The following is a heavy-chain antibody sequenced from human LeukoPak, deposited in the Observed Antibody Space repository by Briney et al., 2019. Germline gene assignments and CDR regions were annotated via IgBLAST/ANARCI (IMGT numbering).Heavy chain of an antibody. D-gene: IGHD5-18*01. CDR3: ARSAWDTAMFYFDY. CDR1: GYTITSYG. J-gene: IGHJ4*02. CDR2: ISAYNGNT. V-gene: IGHV1-18*01. Sequence: ASVKVSCKASGYTITSYGISWVRQAPGQGLEWMGWISAYNGNTNYAQKLQGRVTMTTDTSTSTAYMELRSLRSDDTAVYYCARSAWDTAMFYFDYWGQGTLVTVSS.